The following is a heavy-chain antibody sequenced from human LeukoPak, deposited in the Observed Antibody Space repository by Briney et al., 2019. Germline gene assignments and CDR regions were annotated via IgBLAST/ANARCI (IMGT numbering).Heavy chain of an antibody. CDR2: VKPDGSEK. J-gene: IGHJ4*02. D-gene: IGHD2-2*01. V-gene: IGHV3-7*01. CDR1: GFTFSSYW. CDR3: GRVRCTSASCWGAHYFDS. Sequence: GGSLRLSCAASGFTFSSYWMTWVRQAPGKGLEWVAHVKPDGSEKYYVDSVKGRFTISRDNAKNSLYVQMNGLRAEDTAVYYCGRVRCTSASCWGAHYFDSWGQGTLVTVSS.